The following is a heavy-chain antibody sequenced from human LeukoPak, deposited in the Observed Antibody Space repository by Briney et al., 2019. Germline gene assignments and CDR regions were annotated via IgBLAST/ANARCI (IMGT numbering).Heavy chain of an antibody. J-gene: IGHJ6*02. CDR3: ARDRYDIYCYYSMDV. Sequence: TSETLSLTCAVYGGSFSGYYWSWIRQPPGKGLEWIGEINHSGSTNYNPSLKSRVTISVDTSKNQFSLKLSSVTAADTAVYYCARDRYDIYCYYSMDVWGQGTTVTVSS. D-gene: IGHD2-2*01. CDR2: INHSGST. V-gene: IGHV4-34*01. CDR1: GGSFSGYY.